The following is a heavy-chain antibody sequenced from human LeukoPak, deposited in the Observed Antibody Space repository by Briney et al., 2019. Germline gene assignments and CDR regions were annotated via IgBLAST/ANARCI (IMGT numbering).Heavy chain of an antibody. Sequence: GGSLRLSCAASGFTFRNYPMAWVRQAPGKGLEWVSAVSGSGGATIYIDSVKGRFTISRDNPKNTVSLQMNSLKVEDTALYYCGKEVWEGSGYIDSWGQGTLVIVSS. CDR3: GKEVWEGSGYIDS. CDR2: VSGSGGAT. J-gene: IGHJ4*02. V-gene: IGHV3-23*01. D-gene: IGHD3-3*01. CDR1: GFTFRNYP.